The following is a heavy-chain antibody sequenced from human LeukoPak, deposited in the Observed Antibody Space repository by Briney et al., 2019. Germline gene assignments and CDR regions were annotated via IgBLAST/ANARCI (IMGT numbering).Heavy chain of an antibody. CDR2: ISWNSGSI. Sequence: GGSLRLSCAASGFTFDDYAMHWVRQAPGKGLEWVSGISWNSGSIGYADSVKGRFTISRDNAKNSLYLQMNSLRAEDTAVYYCARGGSITMIVGDYWGQGTLVTVSS. J-gene: IGHJ4*02. D-gene: IGHD3-22*01. V-gene: IGHV3-9*01. CDR1: GFTFDDYA. CDR3: ARGGSITMIVGDY.